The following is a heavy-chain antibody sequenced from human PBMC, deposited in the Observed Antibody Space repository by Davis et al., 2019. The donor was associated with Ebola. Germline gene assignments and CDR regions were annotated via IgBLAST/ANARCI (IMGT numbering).Heavy chain of an antibody. CDR1: GFTFSSYE. CDR3: ALAAEVFRFDP. V-gene: IGHV3-48*03. CDR2: ISSSGSTI. Sequence: GESLKISCAASGFTFSSYEMNWVRQAPGKGLEWVSYISSSGSTIYYADSVKGRFTISRDNAKNSLSLQMNSLRAEDTAVYYCALAAEVFRFDPWGQGTLVTVSS. J-gene: IGHJ5*02.